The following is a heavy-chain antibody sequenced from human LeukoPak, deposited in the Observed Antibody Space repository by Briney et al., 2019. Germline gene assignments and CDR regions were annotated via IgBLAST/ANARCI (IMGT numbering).Heavy chain of an antibody. CDR2: INSDGSST. Sequence: PGGSLRLSCAAPGFTFSSYWMHWVRQAPGKGLVWVSRINSDGSSTSYADSVKGRFTISRDNAKNTLYLQMNSLRAEDTAVYYCALYGYSYGNFDYWGQGTLVTVSS. D-gene: IGHD5-18*01. J-gene: IGHJ4*02. V-gene: IGHV3-74*01. CDR3: ALYGYSYGNFDY. CDR1: GFTFSSYW.